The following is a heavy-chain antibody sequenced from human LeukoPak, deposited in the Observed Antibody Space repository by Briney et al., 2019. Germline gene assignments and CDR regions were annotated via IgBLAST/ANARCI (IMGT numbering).Heavy chain of an antibody. Sequence: KPGGSLRLSCAASGFTFSNAWMSWVRQAPGKGLEWVGRIKSKADGGTTDYAAPVKGRFTISRDDSKNTLYLQMNSLKTEDTAVYYCTTRGYCSSTSCYTPLDYWGQGTLVTVSS. D-gene: IGHD2-2*02. CDR2: IKSKADGGTT. CDR3: TTRGYCSSTSCYTPLDY. V-gene: IGHV3-15*01. J-gene: IGHJ4*02. CDR1: GFTFSNAW.